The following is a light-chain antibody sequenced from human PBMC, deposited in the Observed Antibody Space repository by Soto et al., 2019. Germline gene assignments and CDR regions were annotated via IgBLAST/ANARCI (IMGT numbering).Light chain of an antibody. CDR3: QQRSNWPTSVT. Sequence: EIVMTQSPATLSVSPGERATLSCRASQSVSSNLAWYQQRPGQAPRLLIHDATSRATGIPARFSGSGSGTDFTLTINNVEPEDFGVYYCQQRSNWPTSVTFGQGTRLEIK. J-gene: IGKJ5*01. V-gene: IGKV3-11*01. CDR1: QSVSSN. CDR2: DAT.